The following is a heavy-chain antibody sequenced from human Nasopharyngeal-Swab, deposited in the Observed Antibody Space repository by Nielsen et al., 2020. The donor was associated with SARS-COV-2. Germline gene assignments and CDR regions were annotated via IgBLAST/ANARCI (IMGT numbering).Heavy chain of an antibody. D-gene: IGHD3-10*01. V-gene: IGHV3-23*01. CDR1: GFTFSSYA. J-gene: IGHJ4*02. CDR2: ISGSGGST. Sequence: GGSLRLSCAASGFTFSSYAMNWVRQAPGKGLEWVSAISGSGGSTYYADSVKGRFTISRDNSKNTLYLQMNSLRAEDTAVYYCARDQRASGSGFDYWGQGTLVTVSS. CDR3: ARDQRASGSGFDY.